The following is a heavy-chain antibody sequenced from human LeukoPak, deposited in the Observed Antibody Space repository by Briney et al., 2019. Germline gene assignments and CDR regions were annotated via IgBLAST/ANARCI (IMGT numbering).Heavy chain of an antibody. D-gene: IGHD2-15*01. J-gene: IGHJ5*02. CDR2: ISYDGSNK. CDR1: GFTFSSYG. CDR3: AKVKGCSGGSCYSDGNWFDP. V-gene: IGHV3-30*18. Sequence: GGSLRLSCAASGFTFSSYGMHWVRQAPGKGLEWVAVISYDGSNKYYADSVKGRFTIFRDNSKNTLYLQMNSLRAEDTAVYYCAKVKGCSGGSCYSDGNWFDPWGQGTLVTVSS.